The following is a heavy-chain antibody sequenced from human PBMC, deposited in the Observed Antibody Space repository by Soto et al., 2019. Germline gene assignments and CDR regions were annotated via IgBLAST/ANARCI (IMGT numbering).Heavy chain of an antibody. CDR2: ISSSGSTI. D-gene: IGHD4-4*01. V-gene: IGHV3-48*03. CDR1: GFTFSSYE. J-gene: IGHJ6*02. CDR3: AVTTAYYYYGMHV. Sequence: TGGSLRLSCAASGFTFSSYEMNCVRQAPGKGLEWFSYISSSGSTIYYADSVKGRFTISIDNPKNSLYLQMNSLRADDTAVYYCAVTTAYYYYGMHVWGQATTVTVS.